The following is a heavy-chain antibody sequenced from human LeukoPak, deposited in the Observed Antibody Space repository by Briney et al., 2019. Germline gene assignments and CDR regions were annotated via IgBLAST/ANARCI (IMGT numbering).Heavy chain of an antibody. CDR1: GFTFSSYW. Sequence: GGSLRLSCAASGFTFSSYWMSWVRQAPGKGLEWLANIKQDESERYTVDSVKGRFTISRDNAKNSVYLQMNSVRAADTALYCCARLSAYYYGSYFYYYMDVWGKGTTVTVSS. J-gene: IGHJ6*03. V-gene: IGHV3-7*01. CDR2: IKQDESER. D-gene: IGHD3-10*01. CDR3: ARLSAYYYGSYFYYYMDV.